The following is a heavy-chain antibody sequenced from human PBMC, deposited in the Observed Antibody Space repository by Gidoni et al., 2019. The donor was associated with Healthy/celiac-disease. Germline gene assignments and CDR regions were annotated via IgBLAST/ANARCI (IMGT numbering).Heavy chain of an antibody. CDR2: IYSGGST. D-gene: IGHD2-15*01. CDR3: ARVIVVVVAATISWFDP. V-gene: IGHV3-53*01. CDR1: GFTVSSNY. Sequence: EVQLVESGGGLIQPGGSLRLSCAASGFTVSSNYMSLVRQAPGKGLEWVSVIYSGGSTYYADSVKGRFTISRDNSKNTLYLQMNSLRAEDTAVYYCARVIVVVVAATISWFDPWGQGTLVTVSS. J-gene: IGHJ5*02.